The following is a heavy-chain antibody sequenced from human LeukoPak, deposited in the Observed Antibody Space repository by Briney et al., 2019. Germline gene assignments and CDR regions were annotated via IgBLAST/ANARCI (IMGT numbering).Heavy chain of an antibody. CDR2: IYPSDSDT. D-gene: IGHD1-26*01. V-gene: IGHV5-51*01. CDR1: GYRFTSYW. J-gene: IGHJ3*02. CDR3: ARHGGYSASPMGGDAFDI. Sequence: GESLKISCKGAGYRFTSYWIGWVRQMPGKGLEWMGIIYPSDSDTRYSPSFQGHVTISADKSISTAYLRWSSLKASDTALYYCARHGGYSASPMGGDAFDIWGQGTMVTVSS.